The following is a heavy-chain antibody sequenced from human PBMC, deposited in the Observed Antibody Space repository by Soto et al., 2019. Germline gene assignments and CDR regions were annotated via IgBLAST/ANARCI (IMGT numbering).Heavy chain of an antibody. J-gene: IGHJ4*02. CDR1: GFTFSNAW. Sequence: GGSLRLSCAASGFTFSNAWMSWVRQAPGKGLEWVSAISGSGGSTYYADSVKGRFTISRDNSKNTLYLQMNSLRAEDTAVYYCAKDRKYSSGWYGLDYWGQGTLVTVSS. CDR3: AKDRKYSSGWYGLDY. V-gene: IGHV3-23*01. D-gene: IGHD6-19*01. CDR2: ISGSGGST.